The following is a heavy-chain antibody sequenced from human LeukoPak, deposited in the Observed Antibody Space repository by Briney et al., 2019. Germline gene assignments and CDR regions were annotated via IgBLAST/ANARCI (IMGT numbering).Heavy chain of an antibody. CDR3: ARKYTYGLD. D-gene: IGHD5-18*01. V-gene: IGHV3-66*01. CDR2: IYSGGNT. J-gene: IGHJ4*02. Sequence: GGSLRLSCAASGFTVSSNFMSWVRQAPGQGLELVSVIYSGGNTYYADSVRGRFTIFRDNSKNTLYLQMNSLRAEDTAMYYCARKYTYGLDWGQGTLVTVSS. CDR1: GFTVSSNF.